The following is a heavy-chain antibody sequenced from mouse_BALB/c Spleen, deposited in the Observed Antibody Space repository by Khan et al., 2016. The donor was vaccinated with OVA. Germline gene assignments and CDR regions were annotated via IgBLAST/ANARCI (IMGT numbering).Heavy chain of an antibody. CDR2: ICTYDGAA. Sequence: QVQLKESGAELVRPGVSVKISCKGSGFTFTDYAMHWVHQSHARSLEWIGVICTYDGAANYNQKFKGQAIMTVNKSSNTSNMELARMTSEDSAIYYCARSRSGLAYWGQGTLVTVS. J-gene: IGHJ3*01. V-gene: IGHV1S137*01. CDR3: ARSRSGLAY. CDR1: GFTFTDYA.